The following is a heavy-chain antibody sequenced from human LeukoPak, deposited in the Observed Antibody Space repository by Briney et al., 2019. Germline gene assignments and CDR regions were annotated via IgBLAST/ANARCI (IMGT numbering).Heavy chain of an antibody. CDR3: ARGNRLRYFDWLLPSDY. Sequence: SVKVSCKASGGTFSSYAISWVRQAPGQGLEWMGGIIPIFGTANYAQKFQGRVTMTRDTSTSTVYMELSSLRSEDTAVYYCARGNRLRYFDWLLPSDYWGQGTLVTVSS. CDR1: GGTFSSYA. CDR2: IIPIFGTA. J-gene: IGHJ4*02. V-gene: IGHV1-69*05. D-gene: IGHD3-9*01.